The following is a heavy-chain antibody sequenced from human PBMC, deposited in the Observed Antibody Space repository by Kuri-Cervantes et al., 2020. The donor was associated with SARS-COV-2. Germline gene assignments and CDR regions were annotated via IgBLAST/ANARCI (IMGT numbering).Heavy chain of an antibody. V-gene: IGHV3-9*01. CDR3: ARGVRSIAAHHAFDI. D-gene: IGHD6-6*01. CDR2: ISWNSGSI. CDR1: GFTFDDYA. J-gene: IGHJ3*02. Sequence: SLKISCAASGFTFDDYAMHWVRQAPGKGLEWVSGISWNSGSIGYADSVKGRFTISRDNAKNSLYLQMNSLRAEDTAVYYCARGVRSIAAHHAFDIWGQGTMVTVSS.